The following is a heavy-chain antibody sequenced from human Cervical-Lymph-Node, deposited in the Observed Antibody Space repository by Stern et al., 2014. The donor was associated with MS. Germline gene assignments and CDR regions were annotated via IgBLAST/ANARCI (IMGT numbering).Heavy chain of an antibody. V-gene: IGHV4-31*03. J-gene: IGHJ2*01. CDR1: GGSISSGGYY. CDR3: ARVGYYDSSGYFEYFDL. Sequence: QVQLQESGPGLVKPSQTLSLTCTVSGGSISSGGYYWSWIRQHPGTGLEWIGDIYYSGSTYYNPSLKSRVTISVDTSKNQFSLKLSSVTAADTAVYYCARVGYYDSSGYFEYFDLWGRGTLVTVSS. CDR2: IYYSGST. D-gene: IGHD3-22*01.